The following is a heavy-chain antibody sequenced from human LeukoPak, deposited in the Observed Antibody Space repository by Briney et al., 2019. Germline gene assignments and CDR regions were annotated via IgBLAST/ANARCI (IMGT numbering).Heavy chain of an antibody. V-gene: IGHV3-21*01. CDR1: GFTFSSYN. J-gene: IGHJ6*03. CDR2: ITSGSSYI. CDR3: ARDPYSGSYGNYYYYFMDV. D-gene: IGHD1-26*01. Sequence: GGSLRLSCAASGFTFSSYNMNWVRQAPGKGLEWVSSITSGSSYIYYADSVKGRFTISRDNAKNSLFPQMNSLRAEDTAVYYCARDPYSGSYGNYYYYFMDVWGKGTTVTISS.